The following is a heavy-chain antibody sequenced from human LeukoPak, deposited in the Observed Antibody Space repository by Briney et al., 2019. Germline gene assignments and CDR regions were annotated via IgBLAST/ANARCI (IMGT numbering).Heavy chain of an antibody. V-gene: IGHV4-39*01. D-gene: IGHD4-17*01. Sequence: PSETLSLTCTVSGGSISSSSYYWVWFRQPPGKGLDWIGSISYSGSTYDNPSLKSRVIMSVDTSKNQFSLKLTSVTAADTAVYYCARQDHMTAVTRRPVDCWGQGTLVTVSS. CDR2: ISYSGST. J-gene: IGHJ4*02. CDR1: GGSISSSSYY. CDR3: ARQDHMTAVTRRPVDC.